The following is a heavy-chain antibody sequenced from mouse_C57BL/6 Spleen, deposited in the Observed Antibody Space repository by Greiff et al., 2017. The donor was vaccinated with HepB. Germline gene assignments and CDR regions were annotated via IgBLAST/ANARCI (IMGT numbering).Heavy chain of an antibody. J-gene: IGHJ2*01. CDR3: ARDGSDY. V-gene: IGHV1-26*01. CDR2: INPNNGGT. D-gene: IGHD2-3*01. CDR1: GYTFTDYY. Sequence: VQLQQSGPELVKPGASVKISCKASGYTFTDYYMNWVKQSHGKSLEWIGDINPNNGGTSYNQKFKGKATLTVDKSSSTAYMELRSLTSEDSAVYYCARDGSDYGGQGTTLTVSS.